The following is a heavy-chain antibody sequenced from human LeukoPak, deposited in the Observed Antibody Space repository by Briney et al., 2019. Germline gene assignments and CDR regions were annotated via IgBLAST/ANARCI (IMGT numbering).Heavy chain of an antibody. D-gene: IGHD3-10*01. J-gene: IGHJ3*02. CDR1: GFTFSSYA. CDR3: AKFGSMLRGVNGAFDI. CDR2: ISGSGGST. V-gene: IGHV3-23*01. Sequence: GGSLILSCAASGFTFSSYAMSWVRQAPGKGLEWVSAISGSGGSTYYADSVKGRFTISRDNSKNTLYLQMNSLRVEDTAVYYCAKFGSMLRGVNGAFDIWGQGTMVTVSS.